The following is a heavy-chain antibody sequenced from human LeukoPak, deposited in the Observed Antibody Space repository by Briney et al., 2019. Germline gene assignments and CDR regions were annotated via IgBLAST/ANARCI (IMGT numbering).Heavy chain of an antibody. Sequence: ASVKVSCKASGYTFTSYGISWVRQAPGQGLEWMGWISAYNGNTNYAQKLQGRVTMTTDTSTSTAYMELRSLRSDDTAVYYCATVRQEPDAFDIWGQGTMVTVSS. CDR1: GYTFTSYG. CDR3: ATVRQEPDAFDI. D-gene: IGHD1-14*01. V-gene: IGHV1-18*01. CDR2: ISAYNGNT. J-gene: IGHJ3*02.